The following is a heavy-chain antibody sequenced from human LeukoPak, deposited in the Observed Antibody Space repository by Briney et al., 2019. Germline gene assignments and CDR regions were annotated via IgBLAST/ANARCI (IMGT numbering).Heavy chain of an antibody. J-gene: IGHJ4*02. V-gene: IGHV3-21*06. CDR1: GFTFSNYN. Sequence: GGSLRLSCAASGFTFSNYNMNWVRQAPGKGLEWVSFVSSSTTYIYYADSLKGRFTISRDNAKNSLYLQMNSLRAEDTAVYYCARDYYGSGIDYWGQGTLVTVSS. D-gene: IGHD3-10*01. CDR2: VSSSTTYI. CDR3: ARDYYGSGIDY.